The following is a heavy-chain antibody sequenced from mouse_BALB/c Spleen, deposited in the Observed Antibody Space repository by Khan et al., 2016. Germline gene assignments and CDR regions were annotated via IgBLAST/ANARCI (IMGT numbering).Heavy chain of an antibody. CDR3: ARDRDDGSRYWYFDV. CDR2: IRNKANGYTT. D-gene: IGHD1-1*01. Sequence: EVELVESGGGLVQPGGFLRLSCATSGFTFTDYYMSWVRPPPGKALEWLGFIRNKANGYTTDYSASVKGRFTISRDNSQSILYLQMLTLRAEDSATYYCARDRDDGSRYWYFDVWGAGTTVTVSS. CDR1: GFTFTDYY. J-gene: IGHJ1*01. V-gene: IGHV7-3*02.